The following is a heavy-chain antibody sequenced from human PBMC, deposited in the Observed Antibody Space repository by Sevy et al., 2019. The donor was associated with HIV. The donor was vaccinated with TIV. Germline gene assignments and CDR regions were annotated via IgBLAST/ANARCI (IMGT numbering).Heavy chain of an antibody. Sequence: GGSLRLSCAASGFSFSNYGMHWVRQAPGKGLEWVAVIWFDGSQIKYADSVKGRFDISRDNLRDTLYLQMNNLTVEDTAVYYCSSPAVAHGMDVWGQGTTVTVSS. CDR2: IWFDGSQI. V-gene: IGHV3-33*01. CDR3: SSPAVAHGMDV. D-gene: IGHD5-12*01. CDR1: GFSFSNYG. J-gene: IGHJ6*02.